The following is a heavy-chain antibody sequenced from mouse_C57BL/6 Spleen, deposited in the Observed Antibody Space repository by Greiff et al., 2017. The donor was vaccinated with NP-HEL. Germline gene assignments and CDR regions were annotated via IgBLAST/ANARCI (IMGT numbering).Heavy chain of an antibody. Sequence: VQLQQSGAELVKPGASVKLSCKASGYTFTSYWMQWVKQRPGQGLEWIGEIDPSDSYTNYNQKFKGKATLTVYTSPSTAYMQLSSLTSEDSAVYYCARWAHQKAMDYWGQGTSVTVSS. CDR2: IDPSDSYT. CDR1: GYTFTSYW. J-gene: IGHJ4*01. CDR3: ARWAHQKAMDY. V-gene: IGHV1-50*01.